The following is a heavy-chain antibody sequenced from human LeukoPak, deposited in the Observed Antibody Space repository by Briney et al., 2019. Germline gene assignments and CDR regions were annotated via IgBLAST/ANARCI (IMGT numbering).Heavy chain of an antibody. Sequence: GGSLRLSCAASEFTFSSYAMSWVRQAPGKGLEWVSAISGNGDNIYYADSVKGRFTISRDNSKNTLYLQMNSLRAEDTAVYYCAKAKYGSGSYYASSDYWGQGTLVTVSS. CDR1: EFTFSSYA. CDR3: AKAKYGSGSYYASSDY. CDR2: ISGNGDNI. J-gene: IGHJ4*02. D-gene: IGHD3-10*01. V-gene: IGHV3-23*01.